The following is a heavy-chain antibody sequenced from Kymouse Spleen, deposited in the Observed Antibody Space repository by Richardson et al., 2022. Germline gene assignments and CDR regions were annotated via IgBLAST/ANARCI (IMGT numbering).Heavy chain of an antibody. CDR3: ARGGIYYGSGSPYYYYGMDV. V-gene: IGHV4-34*01. D-gene: IGHD3-10*01. Sequence: QVQLQQWGAGLLKPSETLSLTCAVYGGSFSGYYWSWIRQPPGKGLEWIGEINHSGSTNYNPSLKSRVTISVDTSKNQFSLKLSSVTAADTAVYYCARGGIYYGSGSPYYYYGMDVWGQGTTVTVSS. CDR2: INHSGST. CDR1: GGSFSGYY. J-gene: IGHJ6*02.